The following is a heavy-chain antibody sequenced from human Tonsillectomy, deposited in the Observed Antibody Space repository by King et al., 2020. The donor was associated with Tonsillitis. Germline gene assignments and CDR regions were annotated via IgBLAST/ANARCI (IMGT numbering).Heavy chain of an antibody. Sequence: EVQLVESGGGLIQPGGSLRLSCAASGFAFSTYWMFWVRQGPGKGLEWVSRISPDGTYIRYADSVVGRFTISRDNAKNTLFLQLRSLIAEDTAVYYCAREYWGAGDYWGQGTQVMVSS. CDR1: GFAFSTYW. J-gene: IGHJ4*02. CDR2: ISPDGTYI. CDR3: AREYWGAGDY. V-gene: IGHV3-74*01. D-gene: IGHD7-27*01.